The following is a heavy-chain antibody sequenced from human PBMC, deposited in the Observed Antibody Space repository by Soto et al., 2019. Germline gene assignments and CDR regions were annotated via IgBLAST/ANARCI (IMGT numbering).Heavy chain of an antibody. CDR3: ARKVGRYFPLTGMDV. CDR1: VGTFSSYA. CDR2: IIPIFGTA. J-gene: IGHJ6*02. D-gene: IGHD3-9*01. V-gene: IGHV1-69*01. Sequence: QVQLVQSGAAVKKPGSSVKVSCKASVGTFSSYAISWVRQAPGQGLEWMGVIIPIFGTANYAQKFQGRVTINADESTSTAYMELSSLRSEDTAVYYCARKVGRYFPLTGMDVWGQGTTVTVSS.